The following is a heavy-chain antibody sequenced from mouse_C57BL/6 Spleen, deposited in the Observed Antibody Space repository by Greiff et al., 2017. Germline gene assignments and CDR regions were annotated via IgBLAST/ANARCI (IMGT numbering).Heavy chain of an antibody. CDR3: ARWETAGSWDY. Sequence: QVQLQQPGAELVRPGSSVKLSCKASGYTFTSYWMHWVKQRPIQGLEWIGNIDPSDSETHYNQKFKDKATLTVDKSSSTAYMQLSSLTSEDSAVYYCARWETAGSWDYWGQGTSVTVSS. CDR2: IDPSDSET. D-gene: IGHD3-2*01. V-gene: IGHV1-52*01. J-gene: IGHJ4*01. CDR1: GYTFTSYW.